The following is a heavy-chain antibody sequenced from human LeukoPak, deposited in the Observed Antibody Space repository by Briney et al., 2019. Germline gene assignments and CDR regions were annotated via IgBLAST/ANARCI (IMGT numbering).Heavy chain of an antibody. D-gene: IGHD2-15*01. Sequence: QPGGSLRLSCAASGFTFSNYAMSWVRQVPGKGLEWVSAISGSGGNTFYADSVKGRFTISRDNSKNTLYLQVNSLRAADTAIYYCARAIAVDYWGQGTLVTVSS. V-gene: IGHV3-23*01. CDR2: ISGSGGNT. J-gene: IGHJ4*02. CDR3: ARAIAVDY. CDR1: GFTFSNYA.